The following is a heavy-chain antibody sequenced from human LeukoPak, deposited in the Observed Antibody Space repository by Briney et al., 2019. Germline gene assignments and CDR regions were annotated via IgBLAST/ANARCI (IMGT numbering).Heavy chain of an antibody. D-gene: IGHD6-13*01. Sequence: SETLSLTCTVSGGSVSSGSYYWSWIRQPPGKGLEWIGYIYYSGSTNYNPSLKSRVTISVDTSKNQFSLKLSSVTAADTAVYYCARVGYSSSSWGQEPWSPSPQ. CDR2: IYYSGST. CDR3: ARVGYSSSS. CDR1: GGSVSSGSYY. V-gene: IGHV4-61*01. J-gene: IGHJ5*01.